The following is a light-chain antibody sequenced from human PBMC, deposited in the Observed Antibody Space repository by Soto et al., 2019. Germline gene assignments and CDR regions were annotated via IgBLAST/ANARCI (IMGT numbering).Light chain of an antibody. CDR3: QQYANLPFT. CDR2: GAS. V-gene: IGKV3-20*01. J-gene: IGKJ2*01. Sequence: EIVLTQSPGTLPLSPGERATLSCRASQSVSSNYLVWYQQKPGQAPRPLIYGASSRATGIPDRFSGSGSGTDFTLTISRLEPEYFAVYYCQQYANLPFTFGQGTKLEIK. CDR1: QSVSSNY.